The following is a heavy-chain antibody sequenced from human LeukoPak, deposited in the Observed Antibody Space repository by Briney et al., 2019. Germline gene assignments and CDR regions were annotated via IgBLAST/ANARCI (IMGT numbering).Heavy chain of an antibody. CDR1: GFNFDDYA. J-gene: IGHJ2*01. CDR3: TRRAARWQFDL. D-gene: IGHD5-24*01. CDR2: INWKTGDG. V-gene: IGHV3-9*01. Sequence: PGRSLRLSCAVSGFNFDDYAMHWVRQAPGRGLEWVSGINWKTGDGIYADSVKGRFTISGDNAKNSLYLQMSSLRAEDTALYYSTRRAARWQFDLWGRGTLLTVSS.